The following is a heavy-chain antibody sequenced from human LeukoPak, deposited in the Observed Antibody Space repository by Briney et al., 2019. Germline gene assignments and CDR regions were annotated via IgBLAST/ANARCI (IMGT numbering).Heavy chain of an antibody. CDR3: ARVVAGSVYNSGMDV. Sequence: PGGSLRLSCAASGFTVSTNCMTWVRQAPGKGLEWVSTIYSGGTTYYADSVKGRFIISRDNSKNTLYLQMNSLTAEDTAVYYCARVVAGSVYNSGMDVWGQGTTVTVSS. CDR1: GFTVSTNC. CDR2: IYSGGTT. J-gene: IGHJ6*02. D-gene: IGHD3-10*01. V-gene: IGHV3-53*05.